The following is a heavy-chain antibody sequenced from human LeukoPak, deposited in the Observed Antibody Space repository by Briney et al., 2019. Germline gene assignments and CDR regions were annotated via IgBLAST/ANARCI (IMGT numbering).Heavy chain of an antibody. J-gene: IGHJ4*02. CDR2: IYYSGNT. CDR1: GYSITNGYY. D-gene: IGHD4-11*01. V-gene: IGHV4-38-2*01. Sequence: SETLSLTCGVSGYSITNGYYWAWIRQPPGKGLEWIGNIYYSGNTYYNPSLKSRVTISVDTSKNQFPLMVSSVTAADTAVYYCARRYSNYFFDYWGQGTLVTVSS. CDR3: ARRYSNYFFDY.